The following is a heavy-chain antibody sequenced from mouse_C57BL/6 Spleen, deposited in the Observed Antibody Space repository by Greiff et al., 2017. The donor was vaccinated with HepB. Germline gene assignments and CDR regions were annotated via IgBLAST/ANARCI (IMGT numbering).Heavy chain of an antibody. V-gene: IGHV1-76*01. D-gene: IGHD4-1*01. CDR2: IYPGSGNT. CDR3: AKLTGTDYYAMDY. J-gene: IGHJ4*01. CDR1: GYTFTDYY. Sequence: QVQLQQSGAELVRPGASVKLSCKASGYTFTDYYINWVKQRPGQGLEWIARIYPGSGNTYYNEKFKGKATLTAEKSSSTAYMQLSSLTSEDSAVYFCAKLTGTDYYAMDYWGQGTSVTVSS.